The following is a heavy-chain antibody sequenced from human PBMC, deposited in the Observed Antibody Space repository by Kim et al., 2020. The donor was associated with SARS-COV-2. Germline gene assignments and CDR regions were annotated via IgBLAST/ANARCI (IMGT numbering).Heavy chain of an antibody. CDR3: AKYVLNTVTAGFDY. CDR1: EFTFGAYS. D-gene: IGHD4-17*01. V-gene: IGHV3-23*01. J-gene: IGHJ4*02. CDR2: IWSTSGGI. Sequence: GGSLRLSCTASEFTFGAYSMAWVRQAPGRGLEWVAVIWSTSGGIQYADSVKGRFTIYRDNFKNTLYLQMNSLRAEDTAVYYCAKYVLNTVTAGFDYWGQGTLVTVSS.